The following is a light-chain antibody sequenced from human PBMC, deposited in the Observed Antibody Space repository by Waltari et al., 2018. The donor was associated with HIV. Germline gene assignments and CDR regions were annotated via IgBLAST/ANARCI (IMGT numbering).Light chain of an antibody. CDR3: ASWDDSLDGLV. Sequence: QSVPTQPPSMSGTPGQRFTISCSGSDSNIGTNAVRWYKQFPGTAPKLLIYEDNQRPSGVPDRFSGSKSDTSASLAITGLLSEDEADYYCASWDDSLDGLVFGGGTKLTVL. V-gene: IGLV1-44*01. CDR2: EDN. CDR1: DSNIGTNA. J-gene: IGLJ2*01.